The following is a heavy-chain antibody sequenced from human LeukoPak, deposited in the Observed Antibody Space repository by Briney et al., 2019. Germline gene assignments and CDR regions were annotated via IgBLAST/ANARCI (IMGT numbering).Heavy chain of an antibody. V-gene: IGHV3-23*01. CDR3: AKVPSYGDYLPKFFYYFDY. D-gene: IGHD4-17*01. CDR1: GFTYSHYA. Sequence: GGSLRLSCPASGFTYSHYAMRGVRPAPGKGLERVSAINGSGGGTYYADSVKGRFTISRDNSKNTLYLQMNSLRAEDTAVYYCAKVPSYGDYLPKFFYYFDYWGQGTLVTVSS. CDR2: INGSGGGT. J-gene: IGHJ4*02.